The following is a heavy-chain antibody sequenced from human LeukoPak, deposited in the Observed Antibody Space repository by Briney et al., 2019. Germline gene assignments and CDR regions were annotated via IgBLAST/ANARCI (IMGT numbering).Heavy chain of an antibody. CDR2: ISYSATT. Sequence: SETLSLTCAVYGGSFSGYYWSWIRQPPGKGLEWIGTISYSATTYYNPSPKSRITISIDTSKNEFSLKLNSVTAADTAVYYCARRNGLSAARGDFDYWGQGTLVTVSS. CDR1: GGSFSGYY. V-gene: IGHV4-34*01. CDR3: ARRNGLSAARGDFDY. J-gene: IGHJ4*02. D-gene: IGHD6-6*01.